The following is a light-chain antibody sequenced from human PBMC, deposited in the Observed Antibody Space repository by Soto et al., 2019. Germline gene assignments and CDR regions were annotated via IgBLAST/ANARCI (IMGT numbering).Light chain of an antibody. CDR1: QSITSNY. CDR3: QQYGRSPYA. V-gene: IGKV3-20*01. Sequence: EIVLTQSPGTLSLSPGERATLSCRASQSITSNYLAWYQQKPGQAPRLLVYAVSGRPNGIPDRFSGSGSGTDVTLIISSLEPEDFALDYCQQYGRSPYAFGQGTQLEIK. J-gene: IGKJ2*01. CDR2: AVS.